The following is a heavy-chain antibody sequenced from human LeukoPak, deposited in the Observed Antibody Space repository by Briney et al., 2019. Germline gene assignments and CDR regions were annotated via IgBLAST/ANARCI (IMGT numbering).Heavy chain of an antibody. D-gene: IGHD5-24*01. CDR3: ARVGDGLNDGFDI. V-gene: IGHV1-2*06. CDR2: INPNTGGT. Sequence: ASVKDSCKASGYTFTGYYMNWVRQAPGQGLEWMGRINPNTGGTNYAQNFQGSVTMTRDTSITTVYMELSRLRPDDTAVYYCARVGDGLNDGFDIWGQGTMVTVSS. CDR1: GYTFTGYY. J-gene: IGHJ3*02.